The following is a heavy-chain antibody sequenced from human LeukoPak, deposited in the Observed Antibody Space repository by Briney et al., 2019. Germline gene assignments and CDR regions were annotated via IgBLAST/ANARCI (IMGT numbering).Heavy chain of an antibody. CDR3: TTGWSKYSGYSYGSYYYYGMDV. D-gene: IGHD5-18*01. V-gene: IGHV4-59*01. CDR2: IYYSGST. CDR1: GGSFSGYY. J-gene: IGHJ6*02. Sequence: SETLSLTCAVYGGSFSGYYWSWIRQPPGKGLEWIGYIYYSGSTNYNPSLKSRVTISVDTSKNQFSLKLSSVTAADTAVYYCTTGWSKYSGYSYGSYYYYGMDVWGQGTTVTVSS.